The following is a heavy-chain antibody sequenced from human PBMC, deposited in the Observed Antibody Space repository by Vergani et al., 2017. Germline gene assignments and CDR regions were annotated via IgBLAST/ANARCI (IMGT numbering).Heavy chain of an antibody. V-gene: IGHV3-23*01. CDR2: ISGHDHRT. J-gene: IGHJ4*02. CDR3: AELYGDDGYSPF. D-gene: IGHD5-18*01. Sequence: EVQLLESGGGSVQPGESLRLSCVASGFRFREHGMNWVRQAPGKGLEWVSGISGHDHRTRYADSVKGRFIISRDDSKNTLYLQMSSLRVEATAIYDCAELYGDDGYSPFWGQGTLVTVSS. CDR1: GFRFREHG.